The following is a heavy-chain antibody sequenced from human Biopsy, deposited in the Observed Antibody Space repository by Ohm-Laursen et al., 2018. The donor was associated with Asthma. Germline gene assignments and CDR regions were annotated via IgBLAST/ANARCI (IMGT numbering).Heavy chain of an antibody. D-gene: IGHD4-23*01. J-gene: IGHJ3*02. V-gene: IGHV3-30*03. CDR1: GFTFSSYV. Sequence: SLRLSCAASGFTFSSYVMHWVRQAPGKGLEWVAVISYYGSNKYYADSVKGRFTISRDNSKNTLYLQMSSLRAEDTAVYYCARGNHHLDYGGNSGAFDIWGQGTMVTVSS. CDR3: ARGNHHLDYGGNSGAFDI. CDR2: ISYYGSNK.